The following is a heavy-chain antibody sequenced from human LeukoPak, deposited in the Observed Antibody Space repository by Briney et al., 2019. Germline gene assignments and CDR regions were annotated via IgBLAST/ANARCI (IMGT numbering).Heavy chain of an antibody. Sequence: PGGSLRLSCSASGFTFSSYAMNWVRQAPGKGLEYVSAITSNGGSTYYADSVKGRFTISRDNSKNTLYLQMSSLRAEDTAVYYCARGRGYYDNSGYYYFFDYWGQGTLVTVSS. J-gene: IGHJ4*02. D-gene: IGHD3-22*01. CDR3: ARGRGYYDNSGYYYFFDY. CDR2: ITSNGGST. CDR1: GFTFSSYA. V-gene: IGHV3-64D*06.